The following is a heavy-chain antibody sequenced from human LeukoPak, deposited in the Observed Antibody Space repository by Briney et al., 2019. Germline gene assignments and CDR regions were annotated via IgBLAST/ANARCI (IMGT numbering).Heavy chain of an antibody. CDR1: GFTFSSYA. D-gene: IGHD6-19*01. CDR2: LRVSGGTT. Sequence: GGSLRLSCAASGFTFSSYAMTWVRQAPGKGLEWVSGLRVSGGTTYYAASVKGRFTISRDNSKNTLYLQMNILRAEDTAVYYCARSNEHIAVAGIGWFDPWGQGTLVTVSS. J-gene: IGHJ5*02. V-gene: IGHV3-23*01. CDR3: ARSNEHIAVAGIGWFDP.